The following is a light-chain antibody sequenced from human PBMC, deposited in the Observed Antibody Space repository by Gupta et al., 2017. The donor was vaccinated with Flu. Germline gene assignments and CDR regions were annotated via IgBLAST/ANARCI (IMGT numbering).Light chain of an antibody. J-gene: IGKJ2*03. CDR1: QGISTW. CDR3: QQYNRFSQYS. Sequence: DIQMTQSPSTLSASVGDRVTITCRASQGISTWLAWYQQKPGRAPRLLIYKASSLMTGVPSRFSGSGSGTEVTLTISRMQPEDFATYYCQQYNRFSQYSFGQGTKVEIK. V-gene: IGKV1-5*03. CDR2: KAS.